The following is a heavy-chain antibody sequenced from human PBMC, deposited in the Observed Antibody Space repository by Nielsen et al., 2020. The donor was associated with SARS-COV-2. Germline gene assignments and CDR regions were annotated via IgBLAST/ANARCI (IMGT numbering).Heavy chain of an antibody. CDR3: ARDRLWVGEVS. Sequence: GESLKISCAASGFTFSSYGMHWVRQAPGKGLEWVAVISSDGNKKNYADSVKGRFTLSRDNSKSTLYLQMNSLRPDDTAVYFCARDRLWVGEVSWGQGTLVTVSS. CDR1: GFTFSSYG. J-gene: IGHJ5*02. D-gene: IGHD3-10*01. V-gene: IGHV3-30-3*01. CDR2: ISSDGNKK.